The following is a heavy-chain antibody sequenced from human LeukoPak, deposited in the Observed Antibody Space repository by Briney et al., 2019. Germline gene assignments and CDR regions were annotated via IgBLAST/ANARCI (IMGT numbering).Heavy chain of an antibody. D-gene: IGHD6-13*01. CDR2: ISVNGGST. CDR1: GFTFSSYS. V-gene: IGHV3-64D*09. J-gene: IGHJ4*02. CDR3: VKGGYSSSWYFDY. Sequence: PGGSLRLSCSASGFTFSSYSMHWVRQAPGKGLEHASAISVNGGSTDYTNSVKGRFTISRDNSKNTLFLQMSSLRAEDTAVYYCVKGGYSSSWYFDYWGQGTLVTVSS.